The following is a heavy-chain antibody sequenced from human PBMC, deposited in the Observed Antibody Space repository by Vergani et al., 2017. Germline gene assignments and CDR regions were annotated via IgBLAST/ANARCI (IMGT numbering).Heavy chain of an antibody. Sequence: QVQLQESGPGLVKPSETLSLTCAVYGGSFSGYYWSWIRQPPGKGLEWIGEINHSGSTNYNPSLKSRVTISVDTSKNQFSLKLSSVTAADTAVYYCARGQGSNYYYYYYGMDVWGQGTTVTVSS. D-gene: IGHD4/OR15-4a*01. CDR1: GGSFSGYY. CDR3: ARGQGSNYYYYYYGMDV. CDR2: INHSGST. J-gene: IGHJ6*02. V-gene: IGHV4-34*01.